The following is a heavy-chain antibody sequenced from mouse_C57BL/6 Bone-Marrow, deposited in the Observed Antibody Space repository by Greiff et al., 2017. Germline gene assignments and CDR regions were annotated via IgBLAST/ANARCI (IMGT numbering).Heavy chain of an antibody. CDR3: ARSDGYYWYFDV. J-gene: IGHJ1*03. D-gene: IGHD2-3*01. Sequence: EVKLMESGGGLVQPGESLKLSCESNEYEFPSHDMSWVRKTPETRLELVAAINSDGGSTYYPDTMERRFIISRDNTKKTLYLQMSSLRSEDTALYYCARSDGYYWYFDVWGTGTTVTVSS. CDR2: INSDGGST. V-gene: IGHV5-2*01. CDR1: EYEFPSHD.